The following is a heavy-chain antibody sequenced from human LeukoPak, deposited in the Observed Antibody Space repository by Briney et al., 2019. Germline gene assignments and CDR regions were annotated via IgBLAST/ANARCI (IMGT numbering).Heavy chain of an antibody. CDR1: GGSVSSGSYY. CDR2: IYYSGST. Sequence: SETLSLTCTVSGGSVSSGSYYWSWIRQPPGKGLEWIGYIYYSGSTNYNPSLKSRVTISVDTSKNQFSLKLSSVTAADTAVYYCASRGRPDIVVVPAAPPDTYYYGMDVWGQGTTVTVSS. V-gene: IGHV4-61*01. J-gene: IGHJ6*02. CDR3: ASRGRPDIVVVPAAPPDTYYYGMDV. D-gene: IGHD2-2*01.